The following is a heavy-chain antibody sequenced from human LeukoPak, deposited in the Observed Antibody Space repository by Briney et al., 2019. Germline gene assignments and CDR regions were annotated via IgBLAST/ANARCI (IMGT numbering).Heavy chain of an antibody. CDR2: ISSSSSTI. J-gene: IGHJ3*02. CDR3: ARHQVGATRFDAFDI. Sequence: GGSLRLSCAASGFTFSSYSMNWVRQAPGKGLEWVSYISSSSSTIYYADSVKGRFTISRDNAKNSLYLQMNSLRAEDTAVYYCARHQVGATRFDAFDIWGQGTMVTVSS. D-gene: IGHD1-26*01. V-gene: IGHV3-48*01. CDR1: GFTFSSYS.